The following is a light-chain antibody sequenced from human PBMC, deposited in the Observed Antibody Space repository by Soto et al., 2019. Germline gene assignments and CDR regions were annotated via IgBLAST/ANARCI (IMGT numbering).Light chain of an antibody. CDR1: SSDVGGYNY. CDR3: SSYAGSNNVV. CDR2: EVS. J-gene: IGLJ2*01. Sequence: QSALTQPPSASGSPGQSVTISCTGTSSDVGGYNYVSWYQHHPGKAPKLIIYEVSKWPSGVPDRFSGSKSGNTASLTVSGLQAEEEADYYCSSYAGSNNVVFGGGTKLTVL. V-gene: IGLV2-8*01.